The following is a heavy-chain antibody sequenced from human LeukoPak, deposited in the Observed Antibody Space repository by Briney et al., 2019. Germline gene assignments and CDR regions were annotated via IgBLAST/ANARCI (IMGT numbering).Heavy chain of an antibody. CDR2: ISYDGSST. J-gene: IGHJ4*02. CDR3: AKPYYYGSRSYMDY. V-gene: IGHV3-30*18. Sequence: GGSLRLSCAASGFTFSSYGMHWVRQAPGKGLEWVAVISYDGSSTYYADSVKGRFTISRDNSKNMLYLQMNSLRAEDTAVYYCAKPYYYGSRSYMDYWGQGTLVTVSS. D-gene: IGHD3-10*01. CDR1: GFTFSSYG.